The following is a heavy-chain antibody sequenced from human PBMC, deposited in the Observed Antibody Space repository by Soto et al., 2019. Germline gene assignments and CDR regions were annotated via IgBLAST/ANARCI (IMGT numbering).Heavy chain of an antibody. D-gene: IGHD3-10*01. CDR3: ARSLMVRGVIISSGEELIDY. J-gene: IGHJ4*02. CDR2: ISSSSSYI. V-gene: IGHV3-21*01. CDR1: GFTFSSYS. Sequence: GGSLRLSCAASGFTFSSYSMNWVRQAPGKGLEWVSSISSSSSYIYYADSVKGRFTISRDNAKNSLYLQMNSLRAEDTAVYYCARSLMVRGVIISSGEELIDYWGQGTLVTVSS.